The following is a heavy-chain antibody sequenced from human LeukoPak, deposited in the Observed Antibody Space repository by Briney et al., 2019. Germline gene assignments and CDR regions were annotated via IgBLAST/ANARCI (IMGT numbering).Heavy chain of an antibody. CDR1: GASFTSSTYY. CDR3: ARHAGGISATGTRPFDY. CDR2: IYYTGST. D-gene: IGHD6-13*01. J-gene: IGHJ4*02. Sequence: SETLSLTCTVSGASFTSSTYYWGWIRQPPGKGLEWIGSIYYTGSTYYNPSLKSRVTMSVDTSKNQFSLKLSSVTAADTAVYYCARHAGGISATGTRPFDYWGQGTLVTVSS. V-gene: IGHV4-39*01.